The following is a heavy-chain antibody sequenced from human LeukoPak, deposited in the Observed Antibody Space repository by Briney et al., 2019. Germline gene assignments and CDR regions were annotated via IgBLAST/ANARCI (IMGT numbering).Heavy chain of an antibody. Sequence: PGGSLRLSCAASGFTFSNAWMNWVRQAPGKGLEWVGRIKSKTDGGTTDYAAPVKGRFTISRDDSRNTLYLQMNSLKTEDTAVYYCSTTYYYDSSEGYWGQGTLVTVSS. J-gene: IGHJ4*02. V-gene: IGHV3-15*07. CDR1: GFTFSNAW. CDR2: IKSKTDGGTT. D-gene: IGHD3-22*01. CDR3: STTYYYDSSEGY.